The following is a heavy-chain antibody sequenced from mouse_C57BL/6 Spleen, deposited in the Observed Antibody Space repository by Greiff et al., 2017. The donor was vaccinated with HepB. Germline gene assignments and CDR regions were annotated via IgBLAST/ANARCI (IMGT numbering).Heavy chain of an antibody. Sequence: QVQLQQSGPELVKPGASVKISCKASGYAFSSSWMNWVKQRPGTGLEWIGRIYPGDGDTNYSGKFKGKATLTADKSSSTAYMHLRSLTSEDSAVYFCARLGVYDGYGFDYWGQGTTLTVSS. CDR3: ARLGVYDGYGFDY. D-gene: IGHD2-2*01. J-gene: IGHJ2*01. V-gene: IGHV1-82*01. CDR2: IYPGDGDT. CDR1: GYAFSSSW.